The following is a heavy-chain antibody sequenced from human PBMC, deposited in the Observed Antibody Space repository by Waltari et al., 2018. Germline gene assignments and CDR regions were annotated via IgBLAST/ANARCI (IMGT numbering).Heavy chain of an antibody. D-gene: IGHD6-13*01. CDR3: ARVYSSSWYRWFDP. J-gene: IGHJ5*02. CDR1: GGSISSYY. CDR2: IYYSGST. Sequence: QVQLQESGPGLVKPSETLSLTCTVSGGSISSYYWSWIRQPPGKGLEWIGYIYYSGSTNYNPSLKSRVTISVDTSKNQCSLKLSSVTAADTAVYYCARVYSSSWYRWFDPWGQGTLVTVSS. V-gene: IGHV4-59*01.